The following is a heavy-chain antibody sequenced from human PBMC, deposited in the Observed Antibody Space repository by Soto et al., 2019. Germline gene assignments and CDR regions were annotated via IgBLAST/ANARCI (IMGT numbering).Heavy chain of an antibody. CDR1: GFTFRSYG. CDR3: AKEFGLELQLSHPYYNSGMDV. V-gene: IGHV3-30*18. Sequence: QVQLVESGGGVVQPGRSLRLSCAASGFTFRSYGMHWVRQAPGKGLEWVALMSFDGSNKYYADSVRGRFTISSDNSKSTLYLQMHILRPEDTAVYYCAKEFGLELQLSHPYYNSGMDVWGQGTTLTVSS. J-gene: IGHJ6*02. CDR2: MSFDGSNK. D-gene: IGHD1-1*01.